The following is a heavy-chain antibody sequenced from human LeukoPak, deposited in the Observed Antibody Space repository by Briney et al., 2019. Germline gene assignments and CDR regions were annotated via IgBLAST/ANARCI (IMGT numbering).Heavy chain of an antibody. CDR3: ARQWYSSGWYDY. D-gene: IGHD6-19*01. Sequence: SETLSLTCSVSGGSISSGESYWSWIRQPPGRGLEWIGYIYYIGSTYYSPSLKSRVSISLDTSKNQFSLNLSSMTAADTAVYYCARQWYSSGWYDYWGQGTLVTVSS. J-gene: IGHJ4*02. CDR1: GGSISSGESY. CDR2: IYYIGST. V-gene: IGHV4-30-4*01.